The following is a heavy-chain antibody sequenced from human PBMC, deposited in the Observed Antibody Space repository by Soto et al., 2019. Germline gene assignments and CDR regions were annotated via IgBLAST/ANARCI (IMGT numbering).Heavy chain of an antibody. D-gene: IGHD3-16*01. CDR3: AKDRLAGEFDY. J-gene: IGHJ4*02. V-gene: IGHV3-23*04. Sequence: DVQLVDSGGGLVQPGGSLRLYCAASGFTFSNYAMSWVRQAPGKGLEWVSLVSATAGNTYYTDSVKGLFTISIDNSRNPVYLQMNSLRADDTAVYYCAKDRLAGEFDYWGQGTLVTVSS. CDR2: VSATAGNT. CDR1: GFTFSNYA.